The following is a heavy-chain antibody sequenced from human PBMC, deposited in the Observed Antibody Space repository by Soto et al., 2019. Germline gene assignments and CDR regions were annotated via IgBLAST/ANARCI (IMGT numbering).Heavy chain of an antibody. J-gene: IGHJ4*02. V-gene: IGHV1-18*01. D-gene: IGHD3-10*01. CDR3: ARDKGDGSGSYYGY. CDR1: GYTFTNYG. CDR2: INTYNGNT. Sequence: ASVKVSCKASGYTFTNYGISWVRQAPGQGLEWMGWINTYNGNTNHAQKLQGRVTMTTDTSTSTAYMELRSLRSDDTAVYYCARDKGDGSGSYYGYWGQGTLVTVSS.